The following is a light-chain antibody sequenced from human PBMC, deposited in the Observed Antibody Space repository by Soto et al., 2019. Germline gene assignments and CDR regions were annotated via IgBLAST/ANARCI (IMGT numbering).Light chain of an antibody. CDR1: QSIKRN. V-gene: IGKV3D-15*01. CDR2: GAY. CDR3: QQYNNWPPLT. J-gene: IGKJ4*01. Sequence: EIVMTQSPATLSVSPGGSATLSCRASQSIKRNLAWYRQKPCQTPRLLIYGAYTRATGIPARFRGSGSGTEFTLTISILQSEDSAVYYFQQYNNWPPLTFGGGTQVEIK.